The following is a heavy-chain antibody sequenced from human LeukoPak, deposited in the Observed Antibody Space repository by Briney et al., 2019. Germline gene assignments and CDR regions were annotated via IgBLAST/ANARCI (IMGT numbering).Heavy chain of an antibody. Sequence: ASVKVSCKASGGTFSSYAISWVRQAPGQGLEWMGGIIPIFGTVNYAQKFQGRVTITTDESTSTAYMELSSLRSEDTAVYYCARAGYYGSGSPPGGYYYYYMDVWGKGTTVTVSS. CDR2: IIPIFGTV. D-gene: IGHD3-10*01. J-gene: IGHJ6*03. CDR1: GGTFSSYA. V-gene: IGHV1-69*05. CDR3: ARAGYYGSGSPPGGYYYYYMDV.